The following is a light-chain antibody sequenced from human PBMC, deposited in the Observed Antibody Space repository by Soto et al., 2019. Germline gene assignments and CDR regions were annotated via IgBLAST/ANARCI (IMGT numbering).Light chain of an antibody. CDR1: SSNIGSNY. V-gene: IGLV1-47*01. Sequence: QSVLTQPPSASVTPGQRVTISCSGSSSNIGSNYVYWYQQLPGTAPQLLLYRNNQRPSGVPDRFSGSKSGTSASLAISGLRSEDGADYYCAAWDDSLSGWVFSGGTKLTVL. CDR3: AAWDDSLSGWV. J-gene: IGLJ3*02. CDR2: RNN.